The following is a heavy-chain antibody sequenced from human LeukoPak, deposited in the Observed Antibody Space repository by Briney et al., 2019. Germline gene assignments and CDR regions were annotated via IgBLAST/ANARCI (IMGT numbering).Heavy chain of an antibody. J-gene: IGHJ6*03. D-gene: IGHD5-18*01. V-gene: IGHV4-59*01. CDR3: ARTTEGGYTYDYFYYYYMDV. CDR2: INYSGST. CDR1: GGSISSYY. Sequence: PSETLSLTCTVSGGSISSYYWSWIRQPPGKGLEWIAYINYSGSTNYNPSLKSRVTISVDTSKNQFSLKLSSVTAADTGVYYCARTTEGGYTYDYFYYYYMDVWGKGTTVTISS.